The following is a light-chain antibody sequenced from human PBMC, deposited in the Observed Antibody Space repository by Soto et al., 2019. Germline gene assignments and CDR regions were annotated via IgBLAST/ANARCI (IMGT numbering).Light chain of an antibody. V-gene: IGKV1-39*01. CDR2: AAS. J-gene: IGKJ4*01. CDR3: QQSYTAPLT. CDR1: QSISTY. Sequence: DIQMTQSPSSLSASLGYIFTIAFLASQSISTYLNWYQQKPGKAPNLLIFAASTLQSGVPSRFSGSGSGTDFTLTIRSLQPEDFATYYCQQSYTAPLTFGGGTKVDI.